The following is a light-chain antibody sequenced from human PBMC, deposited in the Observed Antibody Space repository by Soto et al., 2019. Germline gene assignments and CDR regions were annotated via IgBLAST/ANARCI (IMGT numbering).Light chain of an antibody. J-gene: IGKJ2*01. CDR1: QSIASY. V-gene: IGKV1-39*01. Sequence: DIQMTQSPSSLSASIGDRVTISCRASQSIASYLNWYQQKPGKAPKLLIYVASSLQGGVPSRFSGSGSGTDFSLTTSSLQREDFATYFCQQSFSTPYTFGQGTKLEIK. CDR3: QQSFSTPYT. CDR2: VAS.